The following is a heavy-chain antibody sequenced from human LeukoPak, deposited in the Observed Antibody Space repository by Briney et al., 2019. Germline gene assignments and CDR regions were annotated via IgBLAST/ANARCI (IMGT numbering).Heavy chain of an antibody. Sequence: KSGRSLRLSCAASGFTFSSYAMHWVRQAPGKGLEWVAVISYDGSNKYYADSVKGRFTISRDNSKNTLYLQMNSLRAEDTAVYYCARERRSESLVARFDYWGQGTLVTVSS. CDR1: GFTFSSYA. CDR3: ARERRSESLVARFDY. CDR2: ISYDGSNK. V-gene: IGHV3-30-3*01. D-gene: IGHD5-12*01. J-gene: IGHJ4*02.